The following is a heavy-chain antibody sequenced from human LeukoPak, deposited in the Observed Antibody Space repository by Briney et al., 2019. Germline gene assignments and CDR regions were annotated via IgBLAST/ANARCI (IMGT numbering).Heavy chain of an antibody. CDR3: AKDYDFWTGYSNY. D-gene: IGHD3-3*01. Sequence: GGSLRLSCVASGFTFSSYGMHWVRQAPGKGLEWVAFIRNDGSNKFHADSVKGRFTISRDNSKNTLYLQMNSLRGEDTAVYYCAKDYDFWTGYSNYWGQGTLVSVSS. CDR2: IRNDGSNK. V-gene: IGHV3-30*02. J-gene: IGHJ4*02. CDR1: GFTFSSYG.